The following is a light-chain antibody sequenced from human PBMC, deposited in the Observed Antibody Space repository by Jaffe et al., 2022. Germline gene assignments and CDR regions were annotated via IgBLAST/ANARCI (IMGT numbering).Light chain of an antibody. CDR1: QSLLHSNGYNY. V-gene: IGKV2-28*01. Sequence: DIVMTQSPLSLPVTPGEPASISCRSSQSLLHSNGYNYLDWYVQKPGQSPQALIYLGSSRASGVPDRFSGSGSGTDFTLKISRVEAEDVGVYYCMQALQSPRTFGQGTKVEIK. CDR3: MQALQSPRT. J-gene: IGKJ1*01. CDR2: LGS.